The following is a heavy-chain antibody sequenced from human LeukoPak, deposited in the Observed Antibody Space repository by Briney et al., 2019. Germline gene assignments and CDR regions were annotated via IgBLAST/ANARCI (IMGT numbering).Heavy chain of an antibody. CDR3: ARDESSISWHTAYYYGMDV. V-gene: IGHV3-30-3*01. D-gene: IGHD6-13*01. Sequence: GSLRLSCAASGFTFSSYAMHWVRQAPGKGLEWVAVISYDGSNKYYADSVKGRFTISRDNSKNTLYLQMNSLRAEDTAVYYCARDESSISWHTAYYYGMDVWGQGTTVTVSS. CDR2: ISYDGSNK. J-gene: IGHJ6*02. CDR1: GFTFSSYA.